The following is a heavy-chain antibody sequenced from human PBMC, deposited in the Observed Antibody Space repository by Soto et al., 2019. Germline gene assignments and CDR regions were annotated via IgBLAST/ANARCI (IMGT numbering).Heavy chain of an antibody. CDR1: GGTFSTHA. CDR3: ARGYCSGGNCYSGMDV. CDR2: IIPISGTT. Sequence: SVKVSCKASGGTFSTHAIIWVRQAPGHGLEWMGGIIPISGTTYYTQKFQGRVTITADEPTSTAFTELSSLKSEDTAVFYCARGYCSGGNCYSGMDVWGQGTMVTVSS. V-gene: IGHV1-69*13. J-gene: IGHJ6*02. D-gene: IGHD2-15*01.